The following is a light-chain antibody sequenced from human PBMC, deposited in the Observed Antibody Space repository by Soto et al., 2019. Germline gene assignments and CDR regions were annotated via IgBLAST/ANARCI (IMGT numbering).Light chain of an antibody. CDR2: ANT. CDR1: SSNIGAGYD. V-gene: IGLV1-40*01. Sequence: QSVLTQPPSVSGAPGQRVTISCTGSSSNIGAGYDVHWYQHLAGTAPKLLIYANTNRPSGVPDRFSGSKSGTSASLAITGLLADDEADYYCQSYDRSQSDFVFGSGTKVTVL. CDR3: QSYDRSQSDFV. J-gene: IGLJ1*01.